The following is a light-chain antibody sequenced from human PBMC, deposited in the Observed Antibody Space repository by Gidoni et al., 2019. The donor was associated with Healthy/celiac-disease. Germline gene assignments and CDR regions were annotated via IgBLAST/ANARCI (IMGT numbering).Light chain of an antibody. J-gene: IGKJ1*01. Sequence: DIQMTQSPSSLSASVGDRVTITCRASQSISSYLNWYQQKPGKAPKLLIYAASSLQSGVPSRFSGNGSGTDFTLTISSLQPEDFTTYYCRQSYSTSVTFGQGTKVEIK. CDR1: QSISSY. V-gene: IGKV1-39*01. CDR3: RQSYSTSVT. CDR2: AAS.